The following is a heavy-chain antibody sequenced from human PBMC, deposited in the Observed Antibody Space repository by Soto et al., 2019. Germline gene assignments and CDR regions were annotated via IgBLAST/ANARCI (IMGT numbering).Heavy chain of an antibody. CDR2: INHSGST. CDR3: ARAAYYDFWSGYPASYYYGMDD. D-gene: IGHD3-3*01. CDR1: GGSFSGYY. V-gene: IGHV4-34*01. Sequence: SETLSLTCAVYGGSFSGYYWSWIRQPPGKGLEWIGEINHSGSTNYNPSLKSRVTISVDTSKNQFSLKLSSVTAADTAVYYCARAAYYDFWSGYPASYYYGMDDWGQGTTVTVSS. J-gene: IGHJ6*02.